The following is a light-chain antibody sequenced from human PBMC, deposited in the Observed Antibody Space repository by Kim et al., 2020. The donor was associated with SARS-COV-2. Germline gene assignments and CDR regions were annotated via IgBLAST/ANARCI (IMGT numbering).Light chain of an antibody. CDR1: QSVNNW. CDR2: KES. V-gene: IGKV1-5*03. J-gene: IGKJ4*01. Sequence: SAAVGDKVTNTCRASQSVNNWLAWYQQRPWKAPKLLIYKESSLEGGGPSRFSGSGSGTEFTLTISGLQSDDFATYFCQQYNSYPLTFGGGNKV. CDR3: QQYNSYPLT.